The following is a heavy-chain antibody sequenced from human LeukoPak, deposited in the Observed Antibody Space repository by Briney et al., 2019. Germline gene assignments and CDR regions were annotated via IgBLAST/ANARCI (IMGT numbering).Heavy chain of an antibody. J-gene: IGHJ4*02. D-gene: IGHD6-6*01. CDR1: GFTFSSCA. V-gene: IGHV3-23*01. Sequence: GGSLRLSCAASGFTFSSCAMTWVRQAPGKGLEWVSGVSGSGTTTYYADSVKGRFTISRDNSKNTLFLQMNSLRADDTAVYYCAKGTYSSSPRDYWGQGTLVTVSS. CDR2: VSGSGTTT. CDR3: AKGTYSSSPRDY.